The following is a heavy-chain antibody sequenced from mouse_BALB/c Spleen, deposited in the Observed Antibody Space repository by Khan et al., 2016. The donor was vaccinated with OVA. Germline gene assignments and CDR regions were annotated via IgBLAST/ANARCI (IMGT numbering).Heavy chain of an antibody. D-gene: IGHD3-1*01. CDR3: ARSGYLDY. J-gene: IGHJ2*01. CDR2: INNNTGEP. CDR1: GYTFTNYG. Sequence: QIQLVQSGPELKKPGETVKISCKASGYTFTNYGMNWVKQAPGKGLKWMGWINNNTGEPTYAEEVKGRFAFSLETSASTAYLQINNLKNEDTATYFCARSGYLDYWGQGTTLTVSS. V-gene: IGHV9-3*02.